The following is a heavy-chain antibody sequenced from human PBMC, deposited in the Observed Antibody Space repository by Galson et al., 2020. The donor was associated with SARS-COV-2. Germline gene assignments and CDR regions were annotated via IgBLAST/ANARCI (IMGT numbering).Heavy chain of an antibody. D-gene: IGHD6-19*01. CDR2: IKSKTDGGTT. J-gene: IGHJ4*02. CDR3: TTTQGYSSGWYSFDY. V-gene: IGHV3-15*01. Sequence: WIRQPPGKGLEWVGRIKSKTDGGTTDYAAPVKGRFTISRDDSKNTLYLQMNSLKTEDTAVYYCTTTQGYSSGWYSFDYWGQGTLVTVSS.